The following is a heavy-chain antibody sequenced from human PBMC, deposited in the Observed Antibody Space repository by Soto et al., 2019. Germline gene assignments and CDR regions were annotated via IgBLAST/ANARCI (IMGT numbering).Heavy chain of an antibody. D-gene: IGHD6-13*01. CDR3: AKDSRGIAAAGVDAFDI. V-gene: IGHV3-66*01. CDR1: GFTVSSNY. J-gene: IGHJ3*02. Sequence: GGSLRLSCAASGFTVSSNYMSWVRQAPGKGLEWVSVIYSGGSTYYADSVKGRFTISRDNSKNTLYLQMNSLRAEDTAVYYCAKDSRGIAAAGVDAFDIWGQGTMVTVSS. CDR2: IYSGGST.